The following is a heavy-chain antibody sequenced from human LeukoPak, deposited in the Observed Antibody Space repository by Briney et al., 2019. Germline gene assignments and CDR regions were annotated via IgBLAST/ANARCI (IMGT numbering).Heavy chain of an antibody. V-gene: IGHV1-69*02. CDR3: ARWSSSGYYLDY. J-gene: IGHJ4*02. CDR1: GGTFSSYT. CDR2: IITILGIA. Sequence: ASVKVSCKASGGTFSSYTISWVRQAPGQELEWMGRIITILGIANYAQKFQGRVTITADKSTSTANMELCSLRSEDTAGYYCARWSSSGYYLDYWGQGTLVTVSS. D-gene: IGHD3-22*01.